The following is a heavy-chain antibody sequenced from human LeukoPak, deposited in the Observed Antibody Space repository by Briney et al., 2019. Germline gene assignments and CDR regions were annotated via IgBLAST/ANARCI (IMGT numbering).Heavy chain of an antibody. CDR1: GDSISSYY. CDR3: ARERGYCFDP. Sequence: SETLSLTCTVSGDSISSYYWSWIRQPAGKGLEWIGRIYTSENTNYNPSLKSRVTMSVDRSKNQFSLKLSSVPAADTAVYHCARERGYCFDPWGQGMLVTVSS. J-gene: IGHJ5*02. D-gene: IGHD3-3*01. V-gene: IGHV4-4*07. CDR2: IYTSENT.